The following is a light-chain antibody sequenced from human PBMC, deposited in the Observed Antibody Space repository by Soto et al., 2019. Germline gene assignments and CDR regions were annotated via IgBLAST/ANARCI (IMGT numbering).Light chain of an antibody. CDR3: QTWGTGTVV. J-gene: IGLJ2*01. CDR1: SGHSNYA. V-gene: IGLV4-69*01. Sequence: QSALTQSPSASASLGASVKLTCTLSSGHSNYAIAWHQQQPEKGPRYLMKVNSDGSHTKGDGIPDRFSGSSSGAERYLTISSLQSEDEADYYCQTWGTGTVVFGGGTKLTVL. CDR2: VNSDGSH.